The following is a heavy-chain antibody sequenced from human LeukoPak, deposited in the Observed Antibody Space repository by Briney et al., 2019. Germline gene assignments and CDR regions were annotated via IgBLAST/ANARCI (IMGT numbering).Heavy chain of an antibody. CDR2: IYYSGST. V-gene: IGHV4-39*01. D-gene: IGHD6-13*01. J-gene: IGHJ3*02. Sequence: SETLSLTCTVSGGSISSSSYYWGWIREPPGKGLEWIGSIYYSGSTYYNPSLKSRVTISVDTSKNQFSLKLSSVTAADTAVYYCARHGTYSSNNDAFDIWGQGTMVTVSS. CDR3: ARHGTYSSNNDAFDI. CDR1: GGSISSSSYY.